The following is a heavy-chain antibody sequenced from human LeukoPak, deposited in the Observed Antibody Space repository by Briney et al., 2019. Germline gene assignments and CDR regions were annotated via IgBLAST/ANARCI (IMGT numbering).Heavy chain of an antibody. CDR1: GGSISSSSYY. D-gene: IGHD1-26*01. V-gene: IGHV4-39*01. Sequence: SETLSLTCAVSGGSISSSSYYWGWIRQPPGKGLEWIGSIYYSGSTYYNPSLKSRVTISVDTSKNQFSLKLSSVTAADTAVYYCARHFFIEWELLPFHYWGQGTLVTVSS. J-gene: IGHJ4*02. CDR3: ARHFFIEWELLPFHY. CDR2: IYYSGST.